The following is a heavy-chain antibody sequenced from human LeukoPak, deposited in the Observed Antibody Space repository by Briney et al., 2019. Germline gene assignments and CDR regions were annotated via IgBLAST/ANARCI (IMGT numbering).Heavy chain of an antibody. CDR3: ARDQNIVVVPAAISDY. V-gene: IGHV3-30-3*01. D-gene: IGHD2-2*02. J-gene: IGHJ4*02. CDR1: GFTFSSYA. CDR2: ISYDGSNK. Sequence: PGRSLRLSCAASGFTFSSYAMHWVRQAPGKGLEWVAVISYDGSNKYYADSVKGRFTISRDNSKNSLYLQMNSLRAEDTAVYYCARDQNIVVVPAAISDYWGQGTLVTVSS.